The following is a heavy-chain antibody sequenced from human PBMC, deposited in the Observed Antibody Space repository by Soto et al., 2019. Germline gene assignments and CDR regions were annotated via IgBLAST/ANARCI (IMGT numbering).Heavy chain of an antibody. D-gene: IGHD3-16*01. V-gene: IGHV4-61*01. Sequence: SETLSLTCTVSGGSVSSVSYYWSWIRQPPGKGLEWIGYIYYSGSTNYNPSLKRRVTISVDTSKNQFSLKLSSVTAADTDVYSCASARGRGTIYAFDFWGQGTLVTVSS. CDR1: GGSVSSVSYY. J-gene: IGHJ4*02. CDR3: ASARGRGTIYAFDF. CDR2: IYYSGST.